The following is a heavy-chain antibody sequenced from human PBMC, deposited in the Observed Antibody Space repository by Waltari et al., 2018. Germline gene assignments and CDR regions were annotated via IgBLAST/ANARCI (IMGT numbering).Heavy chain of an antibody. D-gene: IGHD1-26*01. J-gene: IGHJ4*02. CDR2: IYHSGST. CDR3: ARTTYSGSYSFDFDY. CDR1: GYSISSGYY. V-gene: IGHV4-38-2*01. Sequence: QVQLQESGPGLVKPSETLSLTCAVSGYSISSGYYWGWIRQPPGKGLEWIGSIYHSGSTYYNPSLKSRVTISVDTSKNQFSLKLSSVTAADTAVYYCARTTYSGSYSFDFDYWGQGTLVTVSS.